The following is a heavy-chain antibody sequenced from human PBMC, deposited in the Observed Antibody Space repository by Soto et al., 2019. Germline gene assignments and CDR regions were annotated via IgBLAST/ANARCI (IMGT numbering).Heavy chain of an antibody. Sequence: QITLKESGPSPVKPTQTLTVTCTFSGFSLSNSGVGVAWIRQPPGKALEWLALIYGDIDKRYSPSLKTRLTITKDTSKNQVVLTMTHMDPVDTATYYCAPCTLHDYGDYDPGTSHVFDSWGQGTLVTVSS. CDR2: IYGDIDK. V-gene: IGHV2-5*02. CDR1: GFSLSNSGVG. J-gene: IGHJ4*02. D-gene: IGHD4-17*01. CDR3: APCTLHDYGDYDPGTSHVFDS.